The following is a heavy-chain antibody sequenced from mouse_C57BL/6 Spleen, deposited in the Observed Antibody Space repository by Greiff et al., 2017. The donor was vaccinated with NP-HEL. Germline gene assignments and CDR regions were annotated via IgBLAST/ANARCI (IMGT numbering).Heavy chain of an antibody. CDR3: ARKPLYYGYDGYFDV. Sequence: VQLQQPGAELVKPGASVKMSCKASGYTFTSYWITWVKQRPGQGLEWIGDIYPGSGSTNYNEKFKSKATLTVDTSSSTAYMQLSSLTSEDSAVYYCARKPLYYGYDGYFDVWGTGTTVTVSS. D-gene: IGHD2-2*01. J-gene: IGHJ1*03. CDR2: IYPGSGST. V-gene: IGHV1-55*01. CDR1: GYTFTSYW.